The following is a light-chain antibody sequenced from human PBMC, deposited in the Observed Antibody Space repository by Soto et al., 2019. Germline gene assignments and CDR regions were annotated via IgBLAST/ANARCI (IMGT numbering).Light chain of an antibody. V-gene: IGLV1-40*01. CDR1: SSNIGAGYD. CDR2: TNN. Sequence: QAVVTQPPSVSGAPGQRVTISCTGSSSNIGAGYDVHWYQQLRGTAPKLLIYTNNNRPSGVPGRFSGSKSGTSASLAITGLQAEDEADYYCQSYDSSLSASDWVFGGGTKLTVL. J-gene: IGLJ3*02. CDR3: QSYDSSLSASDWV.